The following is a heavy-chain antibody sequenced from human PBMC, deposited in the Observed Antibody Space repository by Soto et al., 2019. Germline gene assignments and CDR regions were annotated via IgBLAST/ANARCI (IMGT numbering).Heavy chain of an antibody. CDR3: ARAIKRWEVNYYFDF. D-gene: IGHD1-26*01. J-gene: IGHJ4*02. V-gene: IGHV1-69*06. Sequence: QVVLLQSGAEVKEPGSSVRVSCQVSGSTFNNFVFSWVRQAPGHGPEWMGGIVVDSNTAEYSQRFQDRVTITADTSTDTLYMELGSLTFEDTAVYYCARAIKRWEVNYYFDFWGQGTLVTVSS. CDR1: GSTFNNFV. CDR2: IVVDSNTA.